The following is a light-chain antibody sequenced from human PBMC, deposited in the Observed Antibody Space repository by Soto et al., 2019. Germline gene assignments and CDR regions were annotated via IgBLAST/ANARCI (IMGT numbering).Light chain of an antibody. V-gene: IGKV2-28*01. CDR3: MQALQTPSIT. CDR1: QSLLHSNGYNY. Sequence: DLVMTQSPLSLPVTPGEPASISCRSSQSLLHSNGYNYLDWYLQKPGQSPQLLIYLGSNRASGVPDRFSCSGSGTDFTLKISRVEAEDVGVYYCMQALQTPSITFGQGTRLEIK. CDR2: LGS. J-gene: IGKJ5*01.